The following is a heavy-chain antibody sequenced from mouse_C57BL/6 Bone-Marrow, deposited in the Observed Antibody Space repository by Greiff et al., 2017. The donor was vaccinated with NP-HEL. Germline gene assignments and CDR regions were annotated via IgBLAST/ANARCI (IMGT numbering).Heavy chain of an antibody. Sequence: QVQLQQSGAELVMPGASVKLSCKASGYTFTSYWMHWVKQRPGQGLEWIGEIDPSDSYTNYNQKFKGKSTLTVDKSSSTAYMQLSSLTSEDSAVYYCARKRGYDDGYWYFDVWGTGTTVTVSS. CDR1: GYTFTSYW. V-gene: IGHV1-69*01. J-gene: IGHJ1*03. CDR3: ARKRGYDDGYWYFDV. CDR2: IDPSDSYT. D-gene: IGHD2-2*01.